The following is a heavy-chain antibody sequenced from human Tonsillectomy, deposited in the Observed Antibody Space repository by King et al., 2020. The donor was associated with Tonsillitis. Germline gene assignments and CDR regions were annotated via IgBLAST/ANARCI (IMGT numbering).Heavy chain of an antibody. CDR1: GFTFDDYA. J-gene: IGHJ4*02. CDR2: ITWNSGSI. CDR3: AKDVTAYTYGRDWDY. D-gene: IGHD5-18*01. V-gene: IGHV3-9*01. Sequence: EVQLVESGGGLVQPGRSLRLSCAASGFTFDDYAMHWVRQAPGKGLEWVSGITWNSGSIGYADSVKGRFTISRDNAKNSLYLQMNSLRPEDTAFYYCAKDVTAYTYGRDWDYWGQGTLVTVAS.